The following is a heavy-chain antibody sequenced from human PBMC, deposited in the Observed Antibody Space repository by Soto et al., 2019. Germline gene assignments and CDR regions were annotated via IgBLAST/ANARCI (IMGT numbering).Heavy chain of an antibody. J-gene: IGHJ2*01. CDR3: VRRAGGAVVWYYDL. Sequence: EVQLLESGGGFVQRGGSLRLSCAASGFIFNNYAMTWVRQAPGKGLEWVARVSGRGGSAYYADSVKGRLTISRDNSNNTLYLQMANVRGEATAVYYCVRRAGGAVVWYYDLWGRGSLVNVFS. CDR1: GFIFNNYA. CDR2: VSGRGGSA. V-gene: IGHV3-23*01. D-gene: IGHD2-21*01.